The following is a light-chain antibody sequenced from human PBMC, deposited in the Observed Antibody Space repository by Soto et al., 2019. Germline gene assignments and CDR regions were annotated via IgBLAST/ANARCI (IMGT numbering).Light chain of an antibody. Sequence: SYELTQSPSVSVSPGQTASITCSGDKLGNKYASWYQQKPGQSPVLVIYQNTELPSGIPERFSGSNSGNTATLTISGTQAMDESDYYCQAWDRTTAVVFGGGTKLTVL. CDR2: QNT. V-gene: IGLV3-1*01. J-gene: IGLJ2*01. CDR1: KLGNKY. CDR3: QAWDRTTAVV.